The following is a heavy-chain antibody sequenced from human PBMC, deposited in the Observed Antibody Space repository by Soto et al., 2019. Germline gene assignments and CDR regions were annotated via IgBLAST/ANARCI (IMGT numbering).Heavy chain of an antibody. CDR3: AKSYCSSTSCYDY. CDR2: ISGSGGST. V-gene: IGHV3-23*01. Sequence: GGSLGLSCAASGFTFSSYAMSWVRQAPGKGLEWVSAISGSGGSTYYADSVKGRFTISRDNSKNTLYLQMSSLRAEDTAVYYCAKSYCSSTSCYDYWGQGTLVTVSS. CDR1: GFTFSSYA. J-gene: IGHJ4*02. D-gene: IGHD2-2*01.